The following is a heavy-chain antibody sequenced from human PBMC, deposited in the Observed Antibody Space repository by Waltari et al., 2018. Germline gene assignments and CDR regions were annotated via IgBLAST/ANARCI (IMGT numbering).Heavy chain of an antibody. CDR1: GGSISNYY. Sequence: QVQLQESGPGLVKPSETLSLTCTVSGGSISNYYWSWIRQPAGKGLEWIGRTYTSGRTAYNPSPKSRVTMSLDTSKNQFSLKMTSVTAADTAVYYCAREEIEKWGTWFDPWGQGILVTVSS. CDR2: TYTSGRT. V-gene: IGHV4-4*07. D-gene: IGHD3-16*01. CDR3: AREEIEKWGTWFDP. J-gene: IGHJ5*02.